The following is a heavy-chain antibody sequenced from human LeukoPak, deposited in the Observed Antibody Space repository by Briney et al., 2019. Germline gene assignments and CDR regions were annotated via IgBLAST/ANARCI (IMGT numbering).Heavy chain of an antibody. CDR3: ARATPGEPFDY. V-gene: IGHV4-34*01. J-gene: IGHJ4*02. Sequence: GSLRLSCAASGFTVSSNYMSWVRQAPGKGLEWIGEINHSGSTNYNPSLKSRVTISVDTSKNQFSLKLSPVTAADTAVYYCARATPGEPFDYWGQGTLVTVSS. CDR1: GFTVSSNY. D-gene: IGHD3-10*01. CDR2: INHSGST.